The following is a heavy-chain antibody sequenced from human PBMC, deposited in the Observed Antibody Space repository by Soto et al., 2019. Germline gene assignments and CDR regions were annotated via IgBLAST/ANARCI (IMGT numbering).Heavy chain of an antibody. D-gene: IGHD3-16*01. CDR3: ARDIGFDYVN. J-gene: IGHJ4*02. Sequence: GGSLRLSCAVSGFNVMSYWMSWVRQAPGKGLEWVASIKDDGSEIYYLQSVRGRFTIPRDSAGNALHLAMNYLSAEDTGVYFCARDIGFDYVNWGQGTLVTVSS. CDR1: GFNVMSYW. V-gene: IGHV3-7*01. CDR2: IKDDGSEI.